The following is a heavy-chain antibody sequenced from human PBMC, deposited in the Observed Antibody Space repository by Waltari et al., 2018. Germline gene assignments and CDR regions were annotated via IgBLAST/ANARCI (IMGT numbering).Heavy chain of an antibody. V-gene: IGHV4-39*01. CDR2: IHYSGTT. D-gene: IGHD3-10*01. CDR1: GGSILSSAYH. CDR3: TRYYTPSDGGWFDP. J-gene: IGHJ5*02. Sequence: QLQLQESGPGLVNPSETLSLTCSVSGGSILSSAYHWVWIRQPPGKGLEWIANIHYSGTTYHNPSLQSRVTVFVDTSKNQFSLKLYSVTAADTAVYYCTRYYTPSDGGWFDPWGQGSLVTVSS.